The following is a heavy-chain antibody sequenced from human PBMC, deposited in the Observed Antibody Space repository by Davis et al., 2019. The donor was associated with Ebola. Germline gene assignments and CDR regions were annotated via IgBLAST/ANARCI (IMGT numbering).Heavy chain of an antibody. J-gene: IGHJ6*02. CDR3: AADPHYYYYYGMDV. CDR1: GGTFTSYA. CDR2: INPSGGST. Sequence: AASVKVSCKASGGTFTSYAMHWVRQAPGQGLEWMGIINPSGGSTNYAQKFQERVTITRDMSTSTAYMELSSLRSEDTAVYYCAADPHYYYYYGMDVWGQGTTVTVSS. V-gene: IGHV1-46*01.